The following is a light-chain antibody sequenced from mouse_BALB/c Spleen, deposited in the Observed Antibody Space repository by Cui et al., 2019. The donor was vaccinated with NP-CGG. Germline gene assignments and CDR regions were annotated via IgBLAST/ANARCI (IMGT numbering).Light chain of an antibody. CDR3: ALWYSNHWV. CDR2: GTN. V-gene: IGLV1*01. CDR1: TGAVTTSNY. J-gene: IGLJ1*01. Sequence: QAVVPQKSALTTSPGETVTLTCRSSTGAVTTSNYANRVQEKPDHLFTGLIGGTNNRAPGVPARFSGSLIGDKAALTITGAQTEDEAIYFCALWYSNHWVFGGGTKMTVL.